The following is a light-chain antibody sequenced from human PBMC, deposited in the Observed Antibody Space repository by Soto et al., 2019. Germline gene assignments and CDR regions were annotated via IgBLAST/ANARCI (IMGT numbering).Light chain of an antibody. V-gene: IGKV4-1*01. Sequence: DIVMTQSPDSLAVSLGERATINCKSSQSILYSSNNKNHLAWYQQKSGQPPKLLIYWASTRESGVPDRFSGSGSGTDFTLTISSLQAEDAAIYYCQQYYGTPWAFGQGTKVEVK. CDR1: QSILYSSNNKNH. J-gene: IGKJ1*01. CDR3: QQYYGTPWA. CDR2: WAS.